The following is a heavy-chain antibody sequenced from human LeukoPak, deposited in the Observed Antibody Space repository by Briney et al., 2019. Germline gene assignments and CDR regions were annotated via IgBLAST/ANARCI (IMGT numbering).Heavy chain of an antibody. V-gene: IGHV3-23*01. D-gene: IGHD5-24*01. Sequence: GGSLRLSCAASGFTFSSYAMSWVRQAPGKGLEWVSAISGSGGSTYYADSVKGRFTISRDNAKNSLYLQMNSLRAEDTAVYYCARDARWLQSTYDYWGQGTLVTVSS. CDR2: ISGSGGST. CDR3: ARDARWLQSTYDY. J-gene: IGHJ4*02. CDR1: GFTFSSYA.